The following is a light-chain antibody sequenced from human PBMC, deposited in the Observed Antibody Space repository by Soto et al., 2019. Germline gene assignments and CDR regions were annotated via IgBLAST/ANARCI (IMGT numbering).Light chain of an antibody. V-gene: IGLV3-1*01. J-gene: IGLJ1*01. Sequence: SYELTQPPSVSVSPGQTASITCSGDKLGNKYTCWYQQKPGQSPVLVMYQDSKRPSGIPERFSGSNSGNTATLTISGTQAMDEADYYCQAWDSSFVFGTGTKLTVL. CDR2: QDS. CDR3: QAWDSSFV. CDR1: KLGNKY.